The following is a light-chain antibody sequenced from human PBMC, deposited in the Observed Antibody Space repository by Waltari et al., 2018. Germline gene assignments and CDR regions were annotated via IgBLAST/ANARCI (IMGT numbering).Light chain of an antibody. V-gene: IGKV1-5*03. J-gene: IGKJ2*01. CDR3: QQYNSYSYT. CDR2: KAS. Sequence: DIQMTQSPSTLSASVGDRVTITCRASQSISSWLAWYQQKPGKAPKLLIYKASSLESGVPSRFSGSGSRTEFTLTISSLQPNDFATYDCQQYNSYSYTFGQGTKLEIK. CDR1: QSISSW.